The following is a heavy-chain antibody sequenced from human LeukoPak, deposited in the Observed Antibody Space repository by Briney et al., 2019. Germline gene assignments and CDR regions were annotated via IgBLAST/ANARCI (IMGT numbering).Heavy chain of an antibody. CDR3: ARERGGWTNWYFDL. D-gene: IGHD6-19*01. CDR2: ISAYNGNT. CDR1: GYTFTSYG. V-gene: IGHV1-18*01. Sequence: ASVKVSCKASGYTFTSYGISWVRQAPGQGLEWMGWISAYNGNTNYAQKLQGRVTMTTDTSTSTAYMELRSLRSDDTAVYYCARERGGWTNWYFDLWGRGTLVTVSS. J-gene: IGHJ2*01.